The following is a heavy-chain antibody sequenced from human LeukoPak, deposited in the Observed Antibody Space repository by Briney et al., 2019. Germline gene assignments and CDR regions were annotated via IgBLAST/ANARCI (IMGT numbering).Heavy chain of an antibody. J-gene: IGHJ4*02. V-gene: IGHV5-51*01. D-gene: IGHD5-12*01. CDR3: ARVPYSGYEPFDY. Sequence: GESLKISCKGSGYSFTSCWIGWVRQMPGNGLEWMGIIYPGDSDTRYSPSFQGQVTISADKSISTAYLQWSSLKASDTAMYYCARVPYSGYEPFDYWGQGTLVTVSS. CDR2: IYPGDSDT. CDR1: GYSFTSCW.